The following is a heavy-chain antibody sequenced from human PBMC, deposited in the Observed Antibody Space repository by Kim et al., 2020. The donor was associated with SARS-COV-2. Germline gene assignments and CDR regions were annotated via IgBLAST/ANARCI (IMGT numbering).Heavy chain of an antibody. Sequence: GGSLRLSCAASGFTFSSYSMNWVRQAPGKGLEWVSSISNSNNYIYYANSVKGRFTISRDNAKNSLFLQMNSLRAEDTAVYYCARDRSGWFPLYYGMDVWGQGTTVTVSS. V-gene: IGHV3-21*01. CDR1: GFTFSSYS. J-gene: IGHJ6*02. CDR2: ISNSNNYI. CDR3: ARDRSGWFPLYYGMDV. D-gene: IGHD6-19*01.